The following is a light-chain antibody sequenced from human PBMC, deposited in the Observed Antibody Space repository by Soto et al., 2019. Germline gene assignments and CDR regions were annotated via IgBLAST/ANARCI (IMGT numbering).Light chain of an antibody. CDR2: GAS. V-gene: IGKV3-20*01. J-gene: IGKJ1*01. Sequence: EIVLTQSPGTLSLSPGERATLSCRASQSISSSYLAWYQQRPGQAPRLLIYGASSRATGIPERFSGGGSGTDFTLTISRLEPEDCAVYYCQQYGSSLPWTFGQGTKVEIK. CDR3: QQYGSSLPWT. CDR1: QSISSSY.